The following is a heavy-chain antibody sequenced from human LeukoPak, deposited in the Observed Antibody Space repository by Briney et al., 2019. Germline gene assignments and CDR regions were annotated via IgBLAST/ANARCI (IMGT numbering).Heavy chain of an antibody. CDR2: INHSGST. J-gene: IGHJ4*02. Sequence: KASETLSLTCAGYGGSFSGYYWSWLRQPQGKGLEWIGEINHSGSTYYNPSLKSRITITVDTSKNQFSLKLSPVTAADTAVYYCARAYCSGGSCYLGYFDYWGQGTRVTVSS. CDR1: GGSFSGYY. CDR3: ARAYCSGGSCYLGYFDY. V-gene: IGHV4-34*01. D-gene: IGHD2-15*01.